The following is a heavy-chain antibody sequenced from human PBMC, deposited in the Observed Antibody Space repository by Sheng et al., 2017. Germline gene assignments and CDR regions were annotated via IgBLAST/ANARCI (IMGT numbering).Heavy chain of an antibody. D-gene: IGHD5-12*01. CDR3: ARAKYSGSDSMPYSYFYMDI. CDR1: GGTFSTYT. J-gene: IGHJ6*03. CDR2: IIPIFGTS. V-gene: IGHV1-69*13. Sequence: QVQLVQSGAEVKKPGSSVKVSCKASGGTFSTYTLTWVRQAPGQGLEWMGGIIPIFGTSNYAQKFQGRVTITADESTSTAYMELSSLRSEDTAVYYCARAKYSGSDSMPYSYFYMDIWGQGTTVTVSS.